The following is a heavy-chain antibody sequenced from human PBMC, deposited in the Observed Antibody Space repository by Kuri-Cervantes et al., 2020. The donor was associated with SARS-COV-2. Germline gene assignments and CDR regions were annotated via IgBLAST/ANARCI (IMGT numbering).Heavy chain of an antibody. D-gene: IGHD2-2*01. CDR3: AGQGGIVVVPAAL. CDR1: GYSISSGYY. V-gene: IGHV4-38-2*01. CDR2: IYQSGST. Sequence: SQTLSLTCAVSGYSISSGYYWGWIRQPPGKGLEWIGSIYQSGSTYYNPSLKSRVTISVDTTKNQFSLKLSSVPAADTAVYYCAGQGGIVVVPAALWGQGTLVTVSS. J-gene: IGHJ4*02.